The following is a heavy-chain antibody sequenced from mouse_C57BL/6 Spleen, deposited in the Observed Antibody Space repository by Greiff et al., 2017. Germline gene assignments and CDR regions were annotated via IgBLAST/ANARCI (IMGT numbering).Heavy chain of an antibody. CDR1: GYTFTDYY. CDR3: ARSTTVVALYAMDY. D-gene: IGHD1-1*01. J-gene: IGHJ4*01. CDR2: INPYNGGN. V-gene: IGHV1-19*01. Sequence: EVQLQQSGPVLVKPGASVKMSCKASGYTFTDYYMNWVKQSHGKSLEWIGVINPYNGGNSYNQKFKGQATLTVDKSSSTAYMELNSLTSEDSAVYYCARSTTVVALYAMDYWGQGTSVTVSS.